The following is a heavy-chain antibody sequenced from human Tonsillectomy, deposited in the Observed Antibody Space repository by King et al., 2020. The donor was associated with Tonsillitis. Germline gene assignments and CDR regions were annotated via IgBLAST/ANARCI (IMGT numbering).Heavy chain of an antibody. V-gene: IGHV4-30-4*07. Sequence: VQLQESGPGLVKPSQTLSLTCAVSGGSISSGGYSWSWIRQPPGKGLEWIGYIYYSGSTYYNPSLKSRVTISVDTSKNQFSLKLSSVTAADTAVYYCARGKGGYYDSSGYYAGTYYFDYWGQGTLVTVS. CDR2: IYYSGST. D-gene: IGHD3-22*01. CDR1: GGSISSGGYS. CDR3: ARGKGGYYDSSGYYAGTYYFDY. J-gene: IGHJ4*02.